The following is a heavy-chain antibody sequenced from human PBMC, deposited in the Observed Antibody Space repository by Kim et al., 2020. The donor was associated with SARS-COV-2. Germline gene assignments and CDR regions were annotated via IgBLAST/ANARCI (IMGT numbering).Heavy chain of an antibody. CDR1: GFTFSSYS. Sequence: GGSLRLSCAASGFTFSSYSMNWVRQAPGKGLEWVSSISSSSSYIYYADSVKGRFTISRDNAKNSLYLQMNSLRAEDTAVYYCASGATPALGYWGQGTLVTVSS. J-gene: IGHJ4*02. D-gene: IGHD1-26*01. CDR3: ASGATPALGY. CDR2: ISSSSSYI. V-gene: IGHV3-21*01.